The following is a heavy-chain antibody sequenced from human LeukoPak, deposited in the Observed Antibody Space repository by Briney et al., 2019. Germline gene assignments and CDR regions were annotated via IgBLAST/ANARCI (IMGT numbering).Heavy chain of an antibody. Sequence: PGGSLRLSCAASGFTFSSYWMHWVRQAPGKVLVWLSRVNSDGNITTYAESVRGRFTISRDNAKNTLYLQMNSLRAEDTAVYYCARRGLVPAFDIWGQGTTVIVTS. D-gene: IGHD3-10*02. J-gene: IGHJ3*02. CDR1: GFTFSSYW. V-gene: IGHV3-74*01. CDR2: VNSDGNIT. CDR3: ARRGLVPAFDI.